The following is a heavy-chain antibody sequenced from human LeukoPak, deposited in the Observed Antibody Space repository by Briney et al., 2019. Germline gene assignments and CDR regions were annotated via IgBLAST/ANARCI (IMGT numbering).Heavy chain of an antibody. CDR3: ARHGRYQSGSYYLHWFDP. V-gene: IGHV4-61*05. J-gene: IGHJ5*02. D-gene: IGHD1-26*01. CDR1: GGSITFSSYH. CDR2: IYYSGST. Sequence: SETLSLTCTVSGGSITFSSYHWSWIRQPPGRGLEWLGYIYYSGSTNYNPSLTSRVPIPVDTPKNQFSLKLSSVTAADTAVYYCARHGRYQSGSYYLHWFDPWGQGTLVTVSS.